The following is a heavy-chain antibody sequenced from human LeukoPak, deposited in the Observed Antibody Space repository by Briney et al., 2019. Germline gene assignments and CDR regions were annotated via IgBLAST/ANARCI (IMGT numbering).Heavy chain of an antibody. Sequence: PSDTLSLTCTVSGGPNSSSSYYWRWIPQPPGKGLEWFGGIYYSGSTYYNPSLKTRVAISVDSSKNQFSLKLSSVTAADTAVYYCARHNLGVDFYYYYYTDVWGKGTTVTVSS. D-gene: IGHD3-3*01. CDR2: IYYSGST. V-gene: IGHV4-39*01. CDR3: ARHNLGVDFYYYYYTDV. CDR1: GGPNSSSSYY. J-gene: IGHJ6*03.